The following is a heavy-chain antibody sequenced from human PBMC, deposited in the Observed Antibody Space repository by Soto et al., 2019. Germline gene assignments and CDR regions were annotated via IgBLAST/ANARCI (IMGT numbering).Heavy chain of an antibody. CDR2: INAGNGNT. Sequence: ASVKVSCKASGYTFTSYAMYWVRQAPGQRLEWMGWINAGNGNTKYSQKFQGRVTITRDTSASTAYMELSSLRSEDTAVYYCARGSLVAATAHFDYWGQGTLVTVSS. D-gene: IGHD2-15*01. V-gene: IGHV1-3*01. J-gene: IGHJ4*02. CDR3: ARGSLVAATAHFDY. CDR1: GYTFTSYA.